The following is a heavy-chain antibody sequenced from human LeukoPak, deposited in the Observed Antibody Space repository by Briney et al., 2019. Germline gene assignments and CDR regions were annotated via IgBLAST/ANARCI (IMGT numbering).Heavy chain of an antibody. CDR1: GYTFTKYG. CDR3: ARIFIAAAGSPNNWFDP. D-gene: IGHD6-13*01. J-gene: IGHJ5*02. Sequence: ASVKVSCKASGYTFTKYGITWVRQAPGQGLEWMGWISTYNGNTNYAQKLQGRVTMTTDTSTSTAYMELRSLRSDDTAVYYCARIFIAAAGSPNNWFDPWGQGTLVTVSS. CDR2: ISTYNGNT. V-gene: IGHV1-18*01.